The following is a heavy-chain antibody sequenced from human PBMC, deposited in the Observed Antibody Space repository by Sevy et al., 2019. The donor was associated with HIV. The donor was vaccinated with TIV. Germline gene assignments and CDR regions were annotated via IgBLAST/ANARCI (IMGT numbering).Heavy chain of an antibody. CDR2: INPNSGGT. V-gene: IGHV1-2*02. Sequence: ASVKVSCKASGNTFTGYYMHWVRQAPGQGFEWMGWINPNSGGTNYAQKFQGRVTMTRDTSISTAYMELSRLRSDDTAVYYCARGSPTYYYDSSGYSLDYWGQGTLVTVSS. CDR3: ARGSPTYYYDSSGYSLDY. D-gene: IGHD3-22*01. CDR1: GNTFTGYY. J-gene: IGHJ4*02.